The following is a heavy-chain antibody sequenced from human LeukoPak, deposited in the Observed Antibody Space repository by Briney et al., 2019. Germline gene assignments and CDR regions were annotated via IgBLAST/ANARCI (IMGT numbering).Heavy chain of an antibody. D-gene: IGHD2-15*01. CDR2: INSSSSYI. Sequence: GGSLRLSCAASGFTFSSYSMNWVRQAPGKGLEWVSCINSSSSYIYYADSVKGRFTISRDNAKNSLYLQMNSLRAEDTAVYYCARDDCSGGSCYSGAFDYWGQGTLVTVSS. V-gene: IGHV3-21*01. CDR3: ARDDCSGGSCYSGAFDY. CDR1: GFTFSSYS. J-gene: IGHJ4*02.